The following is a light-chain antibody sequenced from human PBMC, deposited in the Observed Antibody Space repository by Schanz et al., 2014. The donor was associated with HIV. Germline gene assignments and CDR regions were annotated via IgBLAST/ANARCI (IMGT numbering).Light chain of an antibody. J-gene: IGLJ2*01. CDR3: QSFDKSVSAVV. CDR1: SSNIATNY. V-gene: IGLV1-47*01. Sequence: QSVLTQPPSASGPPGQRITISCSGSSSNIATNYVYWYQQLPGMAPKPLIHRDNQRASGVPDRFSGSKSGTSASLAISGLQAEDEASYYCQSFDKSVSAVVFGGGTKLTVL. CDR2: RDN.